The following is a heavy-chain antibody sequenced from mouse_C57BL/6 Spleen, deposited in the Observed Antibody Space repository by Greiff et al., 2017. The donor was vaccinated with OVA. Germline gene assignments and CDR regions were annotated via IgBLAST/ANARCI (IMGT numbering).Heavy chain of an antibody. D-gene: IGHD3-1*01. CDR1: GYAFSSSW. V-gene: IGHV1-82*01. J-gene: IGHJ2*01. CDR3: ARSGWTGDY. CDR2: IYPGDGDT. Sequence: VKLQESGPELVKPGASVKISCKASGYAFSSSWMNWVKQRPGKGLEWIGRIYPGDGDTNYNGKFKGKATLTADKSSSTAYMQLSSLTSEDSAVYFCARSGWTGDYWGQGTTLTVSS.